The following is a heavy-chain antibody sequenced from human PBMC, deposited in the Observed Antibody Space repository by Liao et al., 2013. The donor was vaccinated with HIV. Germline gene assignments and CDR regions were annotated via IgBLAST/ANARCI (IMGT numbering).Heavy chain of an antibody. CDR3: ARDSPRWLQPRYYFDY. V-gene: IGHV4-59*01. Sequence: QVQLQESGSGLVKPSETLSLTCTVSGGSISSYYWSWIRQPPGKGLEWIGYIYYSGSTNYNPSLKSRVTISVDTSKNQFSLKLSSVTAADTAVYYCARDSPRWLQPRYYFDYWGQGTLVTVSS. J-gene: IGHJ4*02. CDR1: GGSISSYY. D-gene: IGHD5-24*01. CDR2: IYYSGST.